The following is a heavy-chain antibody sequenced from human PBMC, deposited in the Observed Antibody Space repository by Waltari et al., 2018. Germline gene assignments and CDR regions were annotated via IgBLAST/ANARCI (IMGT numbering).Heavy chain of an antibody. J-gene: IGHJ4*02. CDR3: ARSLIAAISPFDY. D-gene: IGHD2-21*01. Sequence: QVQLQESGPGLVKPSETLSLTCTVSGGSISSYYWSWIRQPPGKGLEWIGYIYYSGSTNYNPSLKSRVTISVDTSKNQFSLKLSSVTAADTAVYYCARSLIAAISPFDYWGQGTLVTVSS. V-gene: IGHV4-59*01. CDR2: IYYSGST. CDR1: GGSISSYY.